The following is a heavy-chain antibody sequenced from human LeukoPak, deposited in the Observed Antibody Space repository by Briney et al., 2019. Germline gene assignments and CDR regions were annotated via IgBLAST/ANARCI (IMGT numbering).Heavy chain of an antibody. CDR2: ISYSGST. D-gene: IGHD5-12*01. CDR1: GGSISSYY. CDR3: ARDRSATPGFDY. Sequence: PWETLSLTCTVSGGSISSYYWNWIRQPPGKGLEWIGYISYSGSTNYNPSLKSRVTISVDTSKNQFSLKLSSVTAADTAVYYCARDRSATPGFDYWGQGTLVTVSS. V-gene: IGHV4-59*01. J-gene: IGHJ4*02.